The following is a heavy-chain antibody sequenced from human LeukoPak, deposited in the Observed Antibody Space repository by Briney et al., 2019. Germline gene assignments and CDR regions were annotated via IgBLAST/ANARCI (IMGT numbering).Heavy chain of an antibody. Sequence: ASVNVSCKASGYTFTSYYMHWVRQAPGQGLEWMGIINPSGGSSSYAQKFQGRVTMTRETSTSTVYMELSSLGSEDTAVYYCARDQEMATISLQWSYFDYWGQGTLVTVSS. CDR2: INPSGGSS. J-gene: IGHJ4*02. D-gene: IGHD5-24*01. CDR1: GYTFTSYY. CDR3: ARDQEMATISLQWSYFDY. V-gene: IGHV1-46*01.